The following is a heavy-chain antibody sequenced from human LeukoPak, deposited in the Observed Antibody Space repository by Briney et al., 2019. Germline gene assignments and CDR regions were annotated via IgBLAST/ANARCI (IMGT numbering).Heavy chain of an antibody. V-gene: IGHV3-53*01. CDR2: IYSGENA. J-gene: IGHJ4*02. Sequence: GGSLRLSCAASGFTVTSNYISWVRQAPGKGLEWVSVIYSGENAYYADSVRGRFTISRDSSKNTLYLQMHSLRAEDTATYYCARDATSGYHDDWGQGTLVTVAS. CDR1: GFTVTSNY. D-gene: IGHD3-22*01. CDR3: ARDATSGYHDD.